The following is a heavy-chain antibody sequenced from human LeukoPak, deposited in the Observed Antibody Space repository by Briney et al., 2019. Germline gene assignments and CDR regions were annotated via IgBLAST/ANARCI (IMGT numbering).Heavy chain of an antibody. CDR2: INHSGST. CDR3: ARGNYDYFDS. Sequence: SETLSLTCAVYGGSFSGYHGGWIRQPPGKGLEWIGEINHSGSTNYNPSLKSRVTISVDTSKNQFSLKLSSVTAADTAVYFCARGNYDYFDSWGQGTLVTVSS. J-gene: IGHJ4*02. CDR1: GGSFSGYH. D-gene: IGHD1-7*01. V-gene: IGHV4-34*01.